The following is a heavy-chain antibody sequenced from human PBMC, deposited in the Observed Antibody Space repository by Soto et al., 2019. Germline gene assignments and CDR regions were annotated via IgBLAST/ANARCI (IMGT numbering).Heavy chain of an antibody. CDR2: INPFDGSR. J-gene: IGHJ5*02. Sequence: ASVKVSCKASGYICTSYYLHWVRQAPGQGLEWLGWINPFDGSRMFAQSFQGRVTITKDTSKNQVVLTMTNMGPVDTATYYCAHSMEGYYYDSSGYSNWFDPWGQGTLVTVSS. V-gene: IGHV1-46*01. D-gene: IGHD3-22*01. CDR1: GYICTSYY. CDR3: AHSMEGYYYDSSGYSNWFDP.